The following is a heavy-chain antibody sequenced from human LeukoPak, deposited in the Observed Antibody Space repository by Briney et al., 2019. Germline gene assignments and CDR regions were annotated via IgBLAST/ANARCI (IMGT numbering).Heavy chain of an antibody. J-gene: IGHJ5*02. CDR2: ISYDGSNK. CDR1: GFTFSSYA. CDR3: ARGHSISPNWFDP. D-gene: IGHD6-13*01. V-gene: IGHV3-30-3*01. Sequence: PGGSLRLSCAASGFTFSSYAMHWVRQAPGKGLEWVAVISYDGSNKYYADSLRGRFTISRDNAKNSLYLQMNSLRAEDTAVYYCARGHSISPNWFDPWGQGTLVTVSS.